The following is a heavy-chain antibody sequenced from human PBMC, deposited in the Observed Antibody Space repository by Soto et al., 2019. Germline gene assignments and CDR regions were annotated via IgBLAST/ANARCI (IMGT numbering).Heavy chain of an antibody. CDR2: ISYDGSNK. J-gene: IGHJ4*02. Sequence: PGGSLRLSCAASGFTFSSYAMHWVRQAPGKGLEWVAVISYDGSNKYYADSVKGRFTISRDNSKNTLYLQMNSLRAEGTAVYYCARDLTSSGWPIPRYWGQGTLVTVSS. D-gene: IGHD6-19*01. CDR3: ARDLTSSGWPIPRY. CDR1: GFTFSSYA. V-gene: IGHV3-30-3*01.